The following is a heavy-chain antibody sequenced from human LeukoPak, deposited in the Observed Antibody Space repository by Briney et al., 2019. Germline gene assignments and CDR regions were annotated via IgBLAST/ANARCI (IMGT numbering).Heavy chain of an antibody. D-gene: IGHD3-22*01. V-gene: IGHV3-74*01. CDR3: ARDAPYYDSSGYSPTNNWFDP. Sequence: QPGGSLRLSCAASGFTFSSYWMHWVRHAPGKGLVWVSRISSDGSSTSYADSVKGRFTISRDNAKNTLYLQMNSLRAEDTAVYYCARDAPYYDSSGYSPTNNWFDPWGQGTLVTVSS. J-gene: IGHJ5*02. CDR1: GFTFSSYW. CDR2: ISSDGSST.